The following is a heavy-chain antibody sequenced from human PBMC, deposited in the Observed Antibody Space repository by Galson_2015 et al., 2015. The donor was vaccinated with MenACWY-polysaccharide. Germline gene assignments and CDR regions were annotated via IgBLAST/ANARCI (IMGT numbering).Heavy chain of an antibody. V-gene: IGHV3-33*01. D-gene: IGHD6-19*01. Sequence: ALRLCCAACGLTFRSSGMHWVRQAPGKGLEWVAVIRKVGSPKAYADSVKGRFTISRDNSKTTLYLEMNSLSAEDTAVYYCARESSRIVFHAFDIWGQGTMVTVSS. CDR3: ARESSRIVFHAFDI. CDR2: IRKVGSPK. CDR1: GLTFRSSG. J-gene: IGHJ3*02.